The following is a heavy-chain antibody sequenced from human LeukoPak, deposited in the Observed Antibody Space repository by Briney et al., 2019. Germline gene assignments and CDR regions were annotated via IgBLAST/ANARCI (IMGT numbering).Heavy chain of an antibody. CDR3: TTGNY. CDR2: LKSKAAGGTT. CDR1: GFSFTNAW. J-gene: IGHJ4*02. Sequence: AGGSLRLSCAASGFSFTNAWMSRVRQAPGKGLEWVGHLKSKAAGGTTDYAAPVKARFTISGDDSKNTLYLQMNSLKTEDTAVYYCTTGNYWGQGTLVTVSS. V-gene: IGHV3-15*01.